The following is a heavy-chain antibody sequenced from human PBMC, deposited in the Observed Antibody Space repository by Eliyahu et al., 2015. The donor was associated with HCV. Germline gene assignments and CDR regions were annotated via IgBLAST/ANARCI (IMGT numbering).Heavy chain of an antibody. CDR1: GFTLSSSW. CDR2: IRSDGSSI. J-gene: IGHJ4*02. D-gene: IGHD2-21*01. Sequence: EVQLVESGGGFVQPGESLRLSXAASGFTLSSSWMHWVRQAPGKGLGGVYSRIRSDGSSISYADSVKGRFTTSRDNAKNTLYLQMNSLRVEDTAVYYCARSDWLDSWGQGTLVTVSS. CDR3: ARSDWLDS. V-gene: IGHV3-74*01.